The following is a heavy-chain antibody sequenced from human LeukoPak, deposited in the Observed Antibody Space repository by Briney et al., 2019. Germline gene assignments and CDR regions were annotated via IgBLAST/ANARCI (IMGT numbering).Heavy chain of an antibody. V-gene: IGHV3-64D*06. D-gene: IGHD3-22*01. CDR2: ISSNGGST. Sequence: PGGSLRLSCAASGFTFSSYAMHWVRQAPGKGLEYVSAISSNGGSTYYADSVKGRFTISRDNSKNTLYLQMSSLRAEDTAVYYCVRGDYYDSSGYYYRYFQHWGQGTLVTVSS. CDR1: GFTFSSYA. J-gene: IGHJ1*01. CDR3: VRGDYYDSSGYYYRYFQH.